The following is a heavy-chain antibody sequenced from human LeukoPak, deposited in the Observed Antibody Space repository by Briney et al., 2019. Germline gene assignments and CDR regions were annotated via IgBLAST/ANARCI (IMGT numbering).Heavy chain of an antibody. CDR3: ARDKKGTSCYDY. CDR1: GGSISSYY. V-gene: IGHV4-59*01. D-gene: IGHD2-2*01. Sequence: SETLSLTCTVSGGSISSYYWSWIRQSPGKGLEWIGSINYSGSTTYNPSLKSRVTISVDTSKNQFSLKLTSVTAADTAVYYCARDKKGTSCYDYWGQGTLVTVSS. CDR2: INYSGST. J-gene: IGHJ4*02.